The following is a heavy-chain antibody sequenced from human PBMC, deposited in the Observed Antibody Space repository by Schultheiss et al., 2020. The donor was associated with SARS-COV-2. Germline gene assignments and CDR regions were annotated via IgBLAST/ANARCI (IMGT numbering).Heavy chain of an antibody. CDR1: GGSISSSSYY. D-gene: IGHD6-6*01. V-gene: IGHV4-61*05. J-gene: IGHJ3*02. Sequence: SQTLSLTCTVSGGSISSSSYYWSWIRQPPGKGLEWIGYIYYSGSTNYNPSLKSRVTISVDTSKNQFSLKLSSVTAADTAVYYCARRIAARPGDAFDIWGQGTMVTVSS. CDR3: ARRIAARPGDAFDI. CDR2: IYYSGST.